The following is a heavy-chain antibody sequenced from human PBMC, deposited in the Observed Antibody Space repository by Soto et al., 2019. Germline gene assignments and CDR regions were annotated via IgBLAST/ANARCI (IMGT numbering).Heavy chain of an antibody. CDR1: GGTFSTYT. J-gene: IGHJ5*02. CDR3: ARVTTVTSWFDP. V-gene: IGHV1-69*02. CDR2: VIPILDIT. Sequence: ASVKVSCKASGGTFSTYTISWVRQAPGQGLEWMGRVIPILDITNYAQKFQGRVTITADKSTSTAYMELSSLRSEDTAVYYCARVTTVTSWFDPWGQGTLVTVSS. D-gene: IGHD4-17*01.